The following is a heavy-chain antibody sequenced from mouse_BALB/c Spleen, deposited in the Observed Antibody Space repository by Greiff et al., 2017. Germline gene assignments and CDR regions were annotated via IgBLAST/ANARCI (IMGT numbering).Heavy chain of an antibody. CDR2: IYPGSGGT. V-gene: IGHV1-54*01. CDR1: GYAFTNYL. D-gene: IGHD2-4*01. Sequence: QVQLQQSGAELVRPGTSVKVSCKASGYAFTNYLIEWVKQRPGQGLEWIGVIYPGSGGTNYNEKFKGKATLTADKSSSTAYMQLSSLTSDDSAVYFCARRGDDDWAMDYWGQGTSVTVSS. J-gene: IGHJ4*01. CDR3: ARRGDDDWAMDY.